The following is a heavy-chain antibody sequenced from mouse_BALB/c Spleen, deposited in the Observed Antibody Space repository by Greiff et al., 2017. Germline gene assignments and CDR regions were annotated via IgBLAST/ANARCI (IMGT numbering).Heavy chain of an antibody. CDR3: ARELSHSMDY. CDR1: GYSFTDYI. CDR2: INPYYGST. Sequence: EVQLQQTGPELVKPGASVKISCKASGYSFTDYIMLWVKQSHGKSLEWIGNINPYYGSTSYNLKFKGKATLTVDKSSSTAYMQLNSLTSEDSAVYYCARELSHSMDYWGQGTSVTVSS. D-gene: IGHD1-1*02. V-gene: IGHV1-39*01. J-gene: IGHJ4*01.